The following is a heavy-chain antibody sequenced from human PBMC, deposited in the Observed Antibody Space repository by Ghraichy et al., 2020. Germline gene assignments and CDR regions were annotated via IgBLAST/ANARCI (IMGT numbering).Heavy chain of an antibody. Sequence: SETLSLTCTVSGDSISGTNSYWGWIRQPPGKRLEWIATISYSGFTYYNPSLKSRLTISVETSKNHFSLKLTSLTAADTAVYFCARHLTAADYVWGSYRAFDSWGQGTLVTVSS. J-gene: IGHJ4*02. CDR2: ISYSGFT. V-gene: IGHV4-39*01. CDR1: GDSISGTNSY. D-gene: IGHD3-16*02. CDR3: ARHLTAADYVWGSYRAFDS.